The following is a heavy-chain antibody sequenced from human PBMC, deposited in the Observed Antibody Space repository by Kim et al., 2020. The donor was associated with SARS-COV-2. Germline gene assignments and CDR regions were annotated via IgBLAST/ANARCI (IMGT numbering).Heavy chain of an antibody. J-gene: IGHJ3*02. CDR3: ARQYCSGGSCPVAVAFDI. CDR2: IYPGDSDT. D-gene: IGHD2-15*01. V-gene: IGHV5-51*01. Sequence: GESLKISCKGSGYSFTSYWIGWVRQMPGKGLEWMGIIYPGDSDTRYSPSFQGQVTISADKSISTAYLQWSSLKASDTAMYYCARQYCSGGSCPVAVAFDIWGQGTMVTVSS. CDR1: GYSFTSYW.